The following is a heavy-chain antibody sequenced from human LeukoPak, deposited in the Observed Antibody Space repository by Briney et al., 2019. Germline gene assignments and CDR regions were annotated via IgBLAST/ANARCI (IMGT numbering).Heavy chain of an antibody. D-gene: IGHD5-24*01. CDR3: ARGAMATQPRGDFDY. Sequence: GGSLRLSCAASGFTFSSYAMHWVRQAPGKGLEWVAVISYDGSNKYYADSVKGRFTISRDNSKNALYLQMNSLRAEDTAVYYCARGAMATQPRGDFDYWGQGTLVTVSS. CDR2: ISYDGSNK. CDR1: GFTFSSYA. J-gene: IGHJ4*02. V-gene: IGHV3-30*04.